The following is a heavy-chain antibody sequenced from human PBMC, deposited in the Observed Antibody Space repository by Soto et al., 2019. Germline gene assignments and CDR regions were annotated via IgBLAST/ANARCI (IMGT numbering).Heavy chain of an antibody. CDR1: GFTFSSYS. CDR2: ISSSSSTI. Sequence: GGSLKLSCAASGFTFSSYSMNWVRQAPGKGLEWVSYISSSSSTIYYADSVKGRFTISRDNAKNSLYLQMNSLRAEDTAVYYCAAGYCTNGVCYWFDYWGQGTLVTVSS. J-gene: IGHJ4*02. D-gene: IGHD2-8*01. V-gene: IGHV3-48*01. CDR3: AAGYCTNGVCYWFDY.